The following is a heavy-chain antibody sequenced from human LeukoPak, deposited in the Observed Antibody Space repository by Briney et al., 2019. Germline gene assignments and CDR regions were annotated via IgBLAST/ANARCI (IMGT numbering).Heavy chain of an antibody. D-gene: IGHD3-22*01. CDR3: ARILEDYYDSSGYPFDY. J-gene: IGHJ4*02. CDR1: GYSFTSYW. Sequence: GESLKISCKGSGYSFTSYWIGWVRQMPGKGLEWMGIIYPGDSDTRYGPSFQGQATISADKSISTAYLQWSSLKASDTAMYYCARILEDYYDSSGYPFDYWGQGTLVTVSS. V-gene: IGHV5-51*01. CDR2: IYPGDSDT.